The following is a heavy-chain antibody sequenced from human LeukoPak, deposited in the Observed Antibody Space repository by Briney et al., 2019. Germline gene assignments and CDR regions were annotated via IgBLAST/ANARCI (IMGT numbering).Heavy chain of an antibody. CDR3: ATEGSGWFSPFDY. CDR2: IRYDGSIQ. V-gene: IGHV3-30*02. Sequence: GGSLRLSCAASGFTFSSFGMHWVRQAPGKGLEWVAFIRYDGSIQYYADSVKGRFTISRDTSKTTLYLQMNSLRAEDTAVYYCATEGSGWFSPFDYWGQGNLVTVSS. CDR1: GFTFSSFG. J-gene: IGHJ4*02. D-gene: IGHD6-19*01.